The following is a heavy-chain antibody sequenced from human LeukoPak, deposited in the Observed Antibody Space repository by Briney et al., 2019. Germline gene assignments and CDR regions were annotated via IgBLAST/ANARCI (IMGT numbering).Heavy chain of an antibody. D-gene: IGHD2-2*01. CDR3: ARDWGYCSSTSCLVYYYYYMDV. V-gene: IGHV3-7*01. Sequence: GGSLRLSCAASGFTFSSYWMSWVRQAPGKGLEWVANIKQDGSEKYYVDSVKGRFTISRDNAKNSLYLQMNSLRAEDTAVYYCARDWGYCSSTSCLVYYYYYMDVWGKGTTVTVSS. J-gene: IGHJ6*03. CDR2: IKQDGSEK. CDR1: GFTFSSYW.